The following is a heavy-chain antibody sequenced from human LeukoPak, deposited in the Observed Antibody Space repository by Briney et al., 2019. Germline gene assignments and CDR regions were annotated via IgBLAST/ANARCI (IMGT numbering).Heavy chain of an antibody. V-gene: IGHV1-18*01. D-gene: IGHD2-2*01. CDR2: IAPYNGNT. J-gene: IGHJ6*03. Sequence: GASVKVSCKASGYTFSSYSISWVRQAPGQGLEWMGWIAPYNGNTNYAQNLQGRVTMTTDTSTTTAYMELRSLRSDDTAVYYCATDASSTSGLGYMDVWGKGTTVTVSS. CDR1: GYTFSSYS. CDR3: ATDASSTSGLGYMDV.